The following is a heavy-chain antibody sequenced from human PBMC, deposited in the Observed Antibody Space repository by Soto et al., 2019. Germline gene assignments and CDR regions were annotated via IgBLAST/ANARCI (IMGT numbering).Heavy chain of an antibody. J-gene: IGHJ5*01. Sequence: PSETLSLTCAVYGGSFSGYYWSWIRQPPGKGLEWIGEINHSGSTNYNPSLKSRVTISVDTSKNQFSLKLSSVTAADTAVYYCARPISLIYNDYDNNGFYSWCQ. CDR3: ARPISLIYNDYDNNGFYS. D-gene: IGHD5-12*01. CDR1: GGSFSGYY. V-gene: IGHV4-34*01. CDR2: INHSGST.